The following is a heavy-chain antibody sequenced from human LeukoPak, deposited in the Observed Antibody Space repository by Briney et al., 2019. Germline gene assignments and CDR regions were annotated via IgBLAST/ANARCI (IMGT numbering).Heavy chain of an antibody. CDR2: IILIFGTA. V-gene: IGHV1-69*05. J-gene: IGHJ6*03. D-gene: IGHD6-19*01. CDR3: ARASIAVAGYYCYYMDV. Sequence: SVKVSCKASGGTFSSYAISWVRQAPGQGLEWMGGIILIFGTANYAQKFQGRVTITTDESTSTAYMELSSLRSEDTAVYYCARASIAVAGYYCYYMDVWGKGTTVTVSS. CDR1: GGTFSSYA.